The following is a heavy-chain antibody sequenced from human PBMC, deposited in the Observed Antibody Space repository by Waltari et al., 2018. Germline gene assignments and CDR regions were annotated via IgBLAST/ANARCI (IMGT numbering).Heavy chain of an antibody. V-gene: IGHV4-4*02. CDR3: ASHTKELGFRPGAWFDP. CDR1: GGSISSSNW. CDR2: IYHSGST. Sequence: QVQLQESGPGLVKPSGTLSLTCAVSGGSISSSNWWSWVRQPPGKGLEWMGEIYHSGSTNYNPSLKSRVTISVDKSKNQFSLKLSSVTAADTAVYYCASHTKELGFRPGAWFDPWGQGTLVTVSS. J-gene: IGHJ5*02. D-gene: IGHD2-8*01.